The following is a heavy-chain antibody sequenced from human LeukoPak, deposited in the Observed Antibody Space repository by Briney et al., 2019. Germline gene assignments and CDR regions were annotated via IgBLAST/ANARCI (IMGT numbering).Heavy chain of an antibody. CDR2: IYYSGST. V-gene: IGHV4-59*01. CDR3: ARMRFGEFALGY. CDR1: GGSISSYY. J-gene: IGHJ4*02. D-gene: IGHD3-10*01. Sequence: PSETLSLTCTVSGGSISSYYWSWIRQPPGKGLEWIGYIYYSGSTNYNPSLKSRVTIPVDTSKNQFSLKLSSVTAADTAVYYCARMRFGEFALGYWGQGTLVTVSS.